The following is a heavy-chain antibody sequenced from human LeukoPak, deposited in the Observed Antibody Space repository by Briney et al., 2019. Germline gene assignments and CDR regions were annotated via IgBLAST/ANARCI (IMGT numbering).Heavy chain of an antibody. CDR2: IAPEDGET. D-gene: IGHD3-22*01. J-gene: IGHJ4*02. Sequence: ASVTVSCKVSGDTLTDLSMHWVRQPPGKGLDWMGGIAPEDGETLKEKKFQGRVTMTEDTSTAYMEMSSLRSEDTAVYYCATDLSYFYHSSGYPWGQGTLVTVSS. V-gene: IGHV1-24*01. CDR3: ATDLSYFYHSSGYP. CDR1: GDTLTDLS.